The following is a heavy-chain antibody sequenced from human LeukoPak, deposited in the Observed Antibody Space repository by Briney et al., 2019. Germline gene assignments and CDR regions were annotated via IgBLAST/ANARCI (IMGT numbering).Heavy chain of an antibody. Sequence: ASVKVSCKASSYTFTSYGISWVRQAPGQGLEWMGWISAYNGNTNYAQKLQGRVTMTTDTSTSTAYMELRSLRSDDTAVYYCARVSGIVVVPAAPLFDYWGQGTLVTVSS. CDR1: SYTFTSYG. CDR3: ARVSGIVVVPAAPLFDY. CDR2: ISAYNGNT. D-gene: IGHD2-2*01. V-gene: IGHV1-18*01. J-gene: IGHJ4*02.